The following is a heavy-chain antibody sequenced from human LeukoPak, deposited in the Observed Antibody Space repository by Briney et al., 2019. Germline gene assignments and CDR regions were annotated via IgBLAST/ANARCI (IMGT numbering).Heavy chain of an antibody. D-gene: IGHD5-24*01. CDR3: ASRRWLHRNHYFDY. Sequence: PSATLSLTCAVYGGSFSGYCWSWIRQPPGKRLEWIGEINHSGSTNYNPSLKSRVTISVDTSNNQFSLKLSSLTAADTAVYYCASRRWLHRNHYFDYWGEGTLVTVSS. CDR2: INHSGST. V-gene: IGHV4-34*01. CDR1: GGSFSGYC. J-gene: IGHJ4*02.